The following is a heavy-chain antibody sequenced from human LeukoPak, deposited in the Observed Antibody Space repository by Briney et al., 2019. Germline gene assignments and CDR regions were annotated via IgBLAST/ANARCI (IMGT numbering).Heavy chain of an antibody. CDR3: GRESRTCPWPSDY. J-gene: IGHJ4*02. D-gene: IGHD3/OR15-3a*01. CDR2: IMSLFGKA. V-gene: IGHV1-69*01. Sequence: GASVKVSCKASGGNFRSFVFSWLRQVPGQGPEWMGGIMSLFGKAHYAPKFQNRVTFTADESTSTVYMEVRSLRSEDAAVYYCGRESRTCPWPSDYRGQGTLVTVSS. CDR1: GGNFRSFV.